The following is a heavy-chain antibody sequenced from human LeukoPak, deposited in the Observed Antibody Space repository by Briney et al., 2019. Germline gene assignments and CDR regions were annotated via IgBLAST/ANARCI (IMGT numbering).Heavy chain of an antibody. CDR1: GRSIGSGDYY. CDR2: IYYSGST. V-gene: IGHV4-30-4*01. J-gene: IGHJ3*02. CDR3: ARVPPIAGYSSSWYLGAFDI. D-gene: IGHD6-13*01. Sequence: SQTLSLTCTVSGRSIGSGDYYWSWIRQPPGKGLEWIGYIYYSGSTYYNPSLKSRVTISVDTSKNQFSLKLSSVTAADTAVYYCARVPPIAGYSSSWYLGAFDIWGQGTMVTVSS.